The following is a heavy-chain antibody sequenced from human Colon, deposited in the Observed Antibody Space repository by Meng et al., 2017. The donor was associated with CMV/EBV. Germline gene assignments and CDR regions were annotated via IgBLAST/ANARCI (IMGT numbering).Heavy chain of an antibody. Sequence: GESLKISCTASQFTFNRYSMSWVRQAPGMGLEWMANVNKDGSEKYYVDSVEGRFTISRDNAKNSLFLQMNSLRAEDTAVYYCARPANAYCGGDCSFDYWGQGTLVTVSS. V-gene: IGHV3-7*01. D-gene: IGHD2-21*01. CDR3: ARPANAYCGGDCSFDY. J-gene: IGHJ4*02. CDR1: QFTFNRYS. CDR2: VNKDGSEK.